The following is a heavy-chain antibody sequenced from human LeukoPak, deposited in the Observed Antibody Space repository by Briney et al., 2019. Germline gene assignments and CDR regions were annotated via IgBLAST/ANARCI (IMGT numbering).Heavy chain of an antibody. CDR1: GYSINSDYY. J-gene: IGHJ4*02. CDR3: ARGDWKYGDFDR. D-gene: IGHD1-7*01. V-gene: IGHV4-38-2*01. CDR2: VYYRGNT. Sequence: SETLSLTCAVSGYSINSDYYWGWIRQPPGKGLEWIGSVYYRGNTYYNPSLKSRVTTSVDTSKNQFSLKVSSMTAADTAVYYCARGDWKYGDFDRWGQGTLVTVSS.